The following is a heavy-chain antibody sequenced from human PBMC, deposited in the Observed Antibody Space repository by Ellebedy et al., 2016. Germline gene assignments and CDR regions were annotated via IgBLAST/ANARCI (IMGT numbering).Heavy chain of an antibody. CDR2: ISSSSNII. V-gene: IGHV3-48*04. CDR3: ARMLGYCSGGTCYSAYFDY. CDR1: GFPFNTYN. J-gene: IGHJ4*02. Sequence: GESLKISXAASGFPFNTYNMNWVRQAPGKGLEWVSYISSSSNIIYYADSVKGRFTISRDNAKNSLFLHMNSLRAEDTAVYYCARMLGYCSGGTCYSAYFDYWGQGTLVTVSS. D-gene: IGHD2-15*01.